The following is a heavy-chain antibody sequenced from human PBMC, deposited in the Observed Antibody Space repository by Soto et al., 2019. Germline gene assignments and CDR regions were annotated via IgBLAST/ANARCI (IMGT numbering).Heavy chain of an antibody. CDR2: ISGSGDST. CDR1: GSTFSSYA. D-gene: IGHD6-13*01. Sequence: GGSLRLSCAASGSTFSSYAMSWVRQAPGKGLEWVSAISGSGDSTYYADSVKGRFTISRDTSKNTLYLQMDSLRAEDTALYYCAKSYSSNWYDYFDYWGQGTLVTV. CDR3: AKSYSSNWYDYFDY. J-gene: IGHJ4*02. V-gene: IGHV3-23*01.